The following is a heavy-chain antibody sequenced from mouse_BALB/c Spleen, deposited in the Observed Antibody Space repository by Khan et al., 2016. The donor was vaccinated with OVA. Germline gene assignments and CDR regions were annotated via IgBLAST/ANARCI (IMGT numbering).Heavy chain of an antibody. D-gene: IGHD1-1*01. J-gene: IGHJ3*01. CDR1: GYTFSIYW. CDR2: ILPGSGST. Sequence: QIQLVQSGAELMKPGASVKISCKATGYTFSIYWIEWVKRRPGHGLEWIGEILPGSGSTNYNEKFKGKATFTADTSSHTAYMKLSSLTSEASVVYYCARYDGSSGTYWGQGTLVTVSA. CDR3: ARYDGSSGTY. V-gene: IGHV1-9*01.